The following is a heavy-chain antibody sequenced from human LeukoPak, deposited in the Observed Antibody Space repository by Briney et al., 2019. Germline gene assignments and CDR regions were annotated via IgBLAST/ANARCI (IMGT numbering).Heavy chain of an antibody. V-gene: IGHV3-30*18. CDR3: VKTITIFGVVTPGAFDI. CDR1: GFTFSSYG. Sequence: GGSLRLSCAASGFTFSSYGMHWVRQAPGKGLEWVAVISYDGSNKYYADSVKGRFTISRDNSKNTLYLQMNSLRAEDTAVYYCVKTITIFGVVTPGAFDIWGQGTMVTVSS. D-gene: IGHD3-3*01. CDR2: ISYDGSNK. J-gene: IGHJ3*02.